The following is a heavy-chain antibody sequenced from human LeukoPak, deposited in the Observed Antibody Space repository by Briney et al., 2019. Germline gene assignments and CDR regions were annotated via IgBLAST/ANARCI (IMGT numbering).Heavy chain of an antibody. CDR2: ISYDGNNK. CDR1: RYTFTHYG. J-gene: IGHJ4*02. Sequence: GGSLRLSCVISRYTFTHYGFHWVRQAPGKALEWVAYISYDGNNKYEDSVKGRFTISRDNSKNTLHLQMNGLRAEDTAVYYCARGGHYYGSGSYYLDYWGQGNLVTVSS. V-gene: IGHV3-30*03. CDR3: ARGGHYYGSGSYYLDY. D-gene: IGHD3-10*01.